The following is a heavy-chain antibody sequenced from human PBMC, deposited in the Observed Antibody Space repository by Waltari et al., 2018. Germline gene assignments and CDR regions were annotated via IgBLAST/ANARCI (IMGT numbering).Heavy chain of an antibody. CDR2: ISVFNGHT. Sequence: WVRQAPGQGLEWMGWISVFNGHTNYAQRLQGRVSMTADTSTSTSYMELRSLISDDTAVYYCARVPHRSTGWLQAPYNFDFWGQGTLVTVSS. J-gene: IGHJ4*02. D-gene: IGHD6-19*01. CDR3: ARVPHRSTGWLQAPYNFDF. V-gene: IGHV1-18*01.